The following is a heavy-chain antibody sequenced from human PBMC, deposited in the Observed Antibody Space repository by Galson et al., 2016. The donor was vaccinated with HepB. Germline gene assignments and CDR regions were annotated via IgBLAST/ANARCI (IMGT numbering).Heavy chain of an antibody. CDR1: GDSISGRSW. Sequence: SETLSLTCTVSGDSISGRSWWTWVRQPPGRGLEWIGQVYHSGSTNYNPSLKSRVTISVDRSKNQFSLNLNSVTAADTAVYYCAREDASSGRLDYWGQGTLVTVSS. D-gene: IGHD3-10*01. CDR2: VYHSGST. CDR3: AREDASSGRLDY. J-gene: IGHJ4*02. V-gene: IGHV4-4*02.